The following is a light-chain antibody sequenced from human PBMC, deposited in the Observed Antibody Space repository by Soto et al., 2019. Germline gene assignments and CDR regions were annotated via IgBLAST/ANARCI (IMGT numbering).Light chain of an antibody. CDR1: QSVSSY. CDR2: DAS. Sequence: EIVLTQSPATLSLSPGERATLSCRASQSVSSYLAWYQQKPGQAPSLLIYDASNRATGIPARFSGSGSVTDFTLTISSLEPEDFAVYYCQQRSNWPRTFGQGTKLEIK. J-gene: IGKJ2*01. V-gene: IGKV3-11*01. CDR3: QQRSNWPRT.